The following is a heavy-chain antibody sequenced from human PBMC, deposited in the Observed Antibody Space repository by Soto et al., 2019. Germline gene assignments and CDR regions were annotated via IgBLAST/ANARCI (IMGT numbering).Heavy chain of an antibody. V-gene: IGHV4-31*03. CDR1: GGSISSGGYY. CDR3: ARVVAARNPMGTHFDY. CDR2: IYYSGST. Sequence: PSETLSLTCTVSGGSISSGGYYWSWIRQHPGKGLEWIGYIYYSGSTYYNPSLKSRVTISVDTSKNQFSLKLSSVTAADTAVYYCARVVAARNPMGTHFDYWGQGTLVTVSS. J-gene: IGHJ4*02. D-gene: IGHD6-6*01.